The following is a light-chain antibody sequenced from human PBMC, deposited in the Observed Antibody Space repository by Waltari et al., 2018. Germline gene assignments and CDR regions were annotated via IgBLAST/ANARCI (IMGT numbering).Light chain of an antibody. Sequence: EIVLEQSPGTLSLSPGERATLSCRASQTFGSPFLAWFQQKPGQSPRLLIFNASARAIGVPDRFSGRASGTDFTLTITRLEPEDFAVYFCQYHDGPWTFGRGTKV. CDR2: NAS. CDR3: QYHDGPWT. J-gene: IGKJ1*01. V-gene: IGKV3-20*01. CDR1: QTFGSPF.